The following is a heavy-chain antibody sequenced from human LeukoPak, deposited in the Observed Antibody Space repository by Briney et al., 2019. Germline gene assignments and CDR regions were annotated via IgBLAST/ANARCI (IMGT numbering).Heavy chain of an antibody. D-gene: IGHD3-22*01. J-gene: IGHJ4*02. CDR1: GITLSNYG. Sequence: GGSLRLSCAVSGITLSNYGMSWVRQAPGKGLEWVSAISGSGGSTYYADSVKGRFTISRDNSKNTLYLQMNSLRAEDTAVYYCAKEGPTYYYDSSGHFDYWGQGTLVTVSS. CDR3: AKEGPTYYYDSSGHFDY. V-gene: IGHV3-23*01. CDR2: ISGSGGST.